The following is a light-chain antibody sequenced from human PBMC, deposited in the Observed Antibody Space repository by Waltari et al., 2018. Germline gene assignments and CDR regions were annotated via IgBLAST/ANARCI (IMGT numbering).Light chain of an antibody. CDR3: SSYTTTSTLL. CDR2: EVS. Sequence: QSALTQPASVSGSPGQSITISCTGSSSDIGGYTYVSWYQHHPGKAPTLIICEVSIRPSRISTRFSGSKSGNTASLTIAGLQLEDEAHYYCSSYTTTSTLLFGGGTKVTVL. V-gene: IGLV2-14*01. J-gene: IGLJ2*01. CDR1: SSDIGGYTY.